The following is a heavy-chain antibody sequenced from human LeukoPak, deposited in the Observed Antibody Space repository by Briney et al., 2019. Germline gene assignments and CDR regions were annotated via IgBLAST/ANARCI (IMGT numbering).Heavy chain of an antibody. Sequence: ASVKVSCKASGYTFTGYYMHWVRQAPGQGLEWMGWMNPNSGGTNYAQKFQGRVTMTRGTSISTAYMELRSLRSDDTAVYYCARSLGILDYFDYWGQGTLVTVSS. J-gene: IGHJ4*02. CDR3: ARSLGILDYFDY. D-gene: IGHD7-27*01. CDR2: MNPNSGGT. CDR1: GYTFTGYY. V-gene: IGHV1-2*02.